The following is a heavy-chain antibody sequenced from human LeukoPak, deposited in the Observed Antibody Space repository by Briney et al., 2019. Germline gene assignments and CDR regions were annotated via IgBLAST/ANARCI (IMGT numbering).Heavy chain of an antibody. CDR2: LSGNSAAA. CDR3: ARGHIAAADFDY. V-gene: IGHV3-23*01. Sequence: GGSLRLSCVASGFTFSNYAMGWVRQAPGKGLEWVSTLSGNSAAAYYADSVKGRFTISRDNSRNSMFLQMNSLRAEDTAVYYCARGHIAAADFDYWGQGTLVTVSS. CDR1: GFTFSNYA. D-gene: IGHD6-13*01. J-gene: IGHJ4*02.